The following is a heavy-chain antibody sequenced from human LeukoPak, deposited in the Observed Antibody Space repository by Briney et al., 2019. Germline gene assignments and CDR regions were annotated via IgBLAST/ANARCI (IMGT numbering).Heavy chain of an antibody. CDR1: GGSISSSY. Sequence: ASETLSLTCPVSGGSISSSYWSWVRQPPGKGLGWIGYIYYSGSTNYNPSLKSRVTISADTSKNQFSLKLSSVTAADTAVYYCARAGLNYDFWSGYYAFDIWGQGTMVTVSS. CDR3: ARAGLNYDFWSGYYAFDI. J-gene: IGHJ3*02. CDR2: IYYSGST. V-gene: IGHV4-59*01. D-gene: IGHD3-3*01.